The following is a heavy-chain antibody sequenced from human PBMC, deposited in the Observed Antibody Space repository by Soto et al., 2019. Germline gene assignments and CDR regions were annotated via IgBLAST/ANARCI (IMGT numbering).Heavy chain of an antibody. J-gene: IGHJ4*02. CDR3: ARDAEGGGYDHFNS. CDR2: IYHSGST. Sequence: QVQLQESGPGLVKPSQTLSLTCTVSGGSIKSGDYYWTWIRQPPGKGLEWIGYIYHSGSTYYNPSLKSRVAMSVDTSKNQFSLNLHSMTAADTAVYYCARDAEGGGYDHFNSWGQGALVTVSS. D-gene: IGHD5-12*01. CDR1: GGSIKSGDYY. V-gene: IGHV4-30-4*01.